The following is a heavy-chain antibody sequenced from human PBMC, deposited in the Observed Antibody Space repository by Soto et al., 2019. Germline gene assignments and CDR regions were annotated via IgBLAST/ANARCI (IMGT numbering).Heavy chain of an antibody. CDR3: ARQEAVAGTPFDS. CDR1: GGSISGYY. J-gene: IGHJ4*02. Sequence: QVHLQESVPGLVKPSETLSLTCTVSGGSISGYYWNWIRQPPGKGLEWLGYIYFSGSTHYNPSLKTRLTISVDTSKKQFSLKLSSVTAADTAVYYCARQEAVAGTPFDSWGQGTLVSVSS. CDR2: IYFSGST. D-gene: IGHD6-19*01. V-gene: IGHV4-59*01.